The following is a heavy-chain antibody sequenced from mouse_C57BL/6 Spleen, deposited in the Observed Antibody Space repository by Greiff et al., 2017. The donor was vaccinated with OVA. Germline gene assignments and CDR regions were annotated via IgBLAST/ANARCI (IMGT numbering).Heavy chain of an antibody. V-gene: IGHV1-52*01. J-gene: IGHJ2*01. Sequence: VKLQQPGAELVRPGSSVKLSCKASGYTFTSYWMHWVKQRPIQGLEWIGNIDPSDSETHYNQKFKDKATLTVDKSSSTAYMQLSSLTSEDSAVYYCARNRAKAGYFDYWGQGTTLTVSS. CDR2: IDPSDSET. D-gene: IGHD3-3*01. CDR3: ARNRAKAGYFDY. CDR1: GYTFTSYW.